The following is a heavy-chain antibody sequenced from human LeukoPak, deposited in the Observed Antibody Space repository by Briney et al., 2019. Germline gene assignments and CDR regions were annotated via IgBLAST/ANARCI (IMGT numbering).Heavy chain of an antibody. D-gene: IGHD4-17*01. CDR3: AKVNGERYDAFDI. CDR1: GYTLTELS. CDR2: FDPEDGET. Sequence: GASVTVSCKVSGYTLTELSMHWVRQAPGKGLEWMGGFDPEDGETIYAQKFQGRVTMTEDTSTDTAYMELSSLRSEDTAVYYCAKVNGERYDAFDIWGQGTVVTVSS. V-gene: IGHV1-24*01. J-gene: IGHJ3*02.